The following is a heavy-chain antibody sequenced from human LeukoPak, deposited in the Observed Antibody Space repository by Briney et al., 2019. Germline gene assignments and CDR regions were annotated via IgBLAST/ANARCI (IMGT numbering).Heavy chain of an antibody. CDR1: GFTFTGSA. CDR2: IRSNVDNSAT. Sequence: GGSLRLSCAASGFTFTGSAMHWVRQASGKGLEWVGNIRSNVDNSATGYAASVKGRFTISRDDSQNTAYLQLNSLKTEDTAVYYCVGRCTSCARYFDLWGRGTLVTVSS. V-gene: IGHV3-73*01. D-gene: IGHD2-2*01. CDR3: VGRCTSCARYFDL. J-gene: IGHJ2*01.